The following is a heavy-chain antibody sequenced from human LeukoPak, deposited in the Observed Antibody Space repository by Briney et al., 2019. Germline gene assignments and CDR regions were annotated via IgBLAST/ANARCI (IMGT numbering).Heavy chain of an antibody. CDR3: TPGEMGP. V-gene: IGHV3-15*07. D-gene: IGHD5-24*01. Sequence: GGSLRLSCAASGFSFYNVWMHWVRQAPGKGLEWVGHIKNKRDGGTTDYGAPVKGRFTISRDDSKNTLYLQMNSLKIEDTAVYHCTPGEMGPWGQGTLVTVSP. CDR2: IKNKRDGGTT. J-gene: IGHJ5*02. CDR1: GFSFYNVW.